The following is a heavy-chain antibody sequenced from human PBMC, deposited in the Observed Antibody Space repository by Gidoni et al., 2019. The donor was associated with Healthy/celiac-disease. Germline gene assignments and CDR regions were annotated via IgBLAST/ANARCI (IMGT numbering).Heavy chain of an antibody. J-gene: IGHJ4*02. CDR3: AKPGPYCSGGSCYSD. D-gene: IGHD2-15*01. V-gene: IGHV3-9*01. Sequence: EVQLVESGGGLVQPGRSLRLSCAASGFPFDDYAMHWVRQAPGKGLEWVSGISWNSGSIGYADSVKGRFTISRDNAKNSLYLQMNSLRAEDTALYYCAKPGPYCSGGSCYSDWGQGTLVTVSS. CDR1: GFPFDDYA. CDR2: ISWNSGSI.